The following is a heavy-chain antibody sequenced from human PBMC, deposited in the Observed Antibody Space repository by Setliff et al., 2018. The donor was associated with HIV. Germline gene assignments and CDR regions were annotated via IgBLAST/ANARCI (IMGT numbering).Heavy chain of an antibody. V-gene: IGHV4-39*07. CDR3: ARGTYYYETSGYFSWFYFDF. D-gene: IGHD3-22*01. J-gene: IGHJ4*02. Sequence: PSETLSLTCTVSGGSISSSSYYWGWIRQPPGKGLEWIGSIYYSGSTYYNPSLKSRVTISVDTSKNQFSLKLSSVTAADTAVYYCARGTYYYETSGYFSWFYFDFWGQGKLVTVSS. CDR1: GGSISSSSYY. CDR2: IYYSGST.